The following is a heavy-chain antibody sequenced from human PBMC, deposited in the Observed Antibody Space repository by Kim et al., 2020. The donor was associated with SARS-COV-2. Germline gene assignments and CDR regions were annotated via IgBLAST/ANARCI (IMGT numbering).Heavy chain of an antibody. D-gene: IGHD2-21*02. V-gene: IGHV4-39*07. CDR3: ARLCADHCSHFDY. J-gene: IGHJ4*02. CDR2: VFYSDVT. CDR1: GGSIRGSAYY. Sequence: SETLSLTCTVSGGSIRGSAYYWVWVRQPPGKGLEWIVYVFYSDVTYHPLSLKSRVAISVDTSQLQFSLPLRSVTASATPVHSFARLCADHCSHFDYCGQG.